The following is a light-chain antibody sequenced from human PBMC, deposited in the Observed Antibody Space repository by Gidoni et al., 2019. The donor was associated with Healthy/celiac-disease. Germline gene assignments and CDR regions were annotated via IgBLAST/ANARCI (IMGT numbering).Light chain of an antibody. CDR2: GKN. CDR1: SLRSYY. Sequence: SSELTQDPAVPVALGQTVRITCQGDSLRSYYASWYQQKPGQAPVLVIYGKNNRPSGIPDRFSCSSSGNTASLTITGAQAEDEADYYCNSRDSSGNHLVFGGGTKLTVL. CDR3: NSRDSSGNHLV. J-gene: IGLJ2*01. V-gene: IGLV3-19*01.